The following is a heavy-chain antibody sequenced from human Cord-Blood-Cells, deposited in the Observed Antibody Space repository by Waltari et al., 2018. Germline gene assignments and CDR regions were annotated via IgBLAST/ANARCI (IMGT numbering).Heavy chain of an antibody. CDR3: ASVVYVDMPPEGAFDI. CDR2: IIPIFGTA. CDR1: GGTFSSYA. Sequence: QVQLVQSGAEVKKPGSSVKVSCKASGGTFSSYAISWVRQAHGQGLEWMGGIIPIFGTANYAQKFQGRVTITADESTSTAYMELSSLRSEDTAVYYCASVVYVDMPPEGAFDIWGQGTMVTVSS. V-gene: IGHV1-69*01. J-gene: IGHJ3*02. D-gene: IGHD2-8*02.